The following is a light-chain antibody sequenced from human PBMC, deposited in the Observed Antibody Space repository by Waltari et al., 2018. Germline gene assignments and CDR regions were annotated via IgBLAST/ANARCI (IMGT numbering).Light chain of an antibody. CDR3: MQALHTPFT. CDR1: QSLLHIDGYNY. V-gene: IGKV2-28*01. J-gene: IGKJ3*01. Sequence: DIAMTQSPLFLPVTPGEPASISCRSSQSLLHIDGYNYLDWYLQKPGQSPHLLIYWGSTRASGVPDRFSGSGSGTDFTLEISRVEADDVGIYYCMQALHTPFTFGPGTTVDFK. CDR2: WGS.